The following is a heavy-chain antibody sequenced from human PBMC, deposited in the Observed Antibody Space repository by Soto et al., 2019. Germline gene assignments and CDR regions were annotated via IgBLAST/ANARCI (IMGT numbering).Heavy chain of an antibody. Sequence: ASVKVSCKASGYTFFTYDISWVRQAPGQGLEWMGWISTYSGDTKYAQKFQGRVTMTTDTSTTTAYLELRSLRADDTAVYYCARHHGPTTSENWFDPWGQGTLVTVSS. CDR1: GYTFFTYD. V-gene: IGHV1-18*01. CDR2: ISTYSGDT. D-gene: IGHD5-12*01. J-gene: IGHJ5*02. CDR3: ARHHGPTTSENWFDP.